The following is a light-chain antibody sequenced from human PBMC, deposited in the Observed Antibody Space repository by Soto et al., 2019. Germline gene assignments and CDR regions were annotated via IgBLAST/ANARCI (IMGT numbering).Light chain of an antibody. CDR3: KSYTSASTYV. CDR2: DVT. J-gene: IGLJ1*01. V-gene: IGLV2-14*03. Sequence: QSVLTQPASGSGSPGQSITISCTGTGSYIGTYNYVSWYQHHPGKAPKFIIYDVTNRPSGVSDRFSGSKSGNTASLTISGLQAEDEADYFCKSYTSASTYVFGTGTTVTVL. CDR1: GSYIGTYNY.